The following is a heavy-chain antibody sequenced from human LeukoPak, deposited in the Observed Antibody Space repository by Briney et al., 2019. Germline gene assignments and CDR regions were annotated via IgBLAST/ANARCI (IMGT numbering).Heavy chain of an antibody. D-gene: IGHD3-16*01. Sequence: ASVTVSCQASGYTFTGYYMHWVRQAPGQGLEWMGWINPNSGATNEAQKFQGRVTVTRDTSINTAHMELSRLRSDDTAVYYCARDYTTVAFDIWGQGTVVTVSS. CDR1: GYTFTGYY. CDR2: INPNSGAT. CDR3: ARDYTTVAFDI. V-gene: IGHV1-2*02. J-gene: IGHJ3*02.